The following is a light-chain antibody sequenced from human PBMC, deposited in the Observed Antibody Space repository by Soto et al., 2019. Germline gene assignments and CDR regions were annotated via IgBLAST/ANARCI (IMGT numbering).Light chain of an antibody. CDR2: AAS. Sequence: DIQLTQSPSSLSASVGDRVTITCRASQSIGYYLNWYPHTPGKAPKLLIYAASSLQSGVPSRFSGTGSGTDFTLTISSLQTEDFTTYYCQQSYNTPVTFGPGTHVDIK. J-gene: IGKJ3*01. CDR1: QSIGYY. V-gene: IGKV1-39*01. CDR3: QQSYNTPVT.